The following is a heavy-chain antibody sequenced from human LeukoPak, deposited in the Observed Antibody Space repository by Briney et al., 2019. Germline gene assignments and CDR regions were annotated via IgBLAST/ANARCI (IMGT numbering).Heavy chain of an antibody. J-gene: IGHJ6*02. CDR2: INPNSGGT. CDR3: ARVEQGSSWYHYYYGMDV. D-gene: IGHD6-13*01. Sequence: ASVKVSCKASGYTFAGHYMHWVRQAPGQGLEWMGWINPNSGGTNYAQKFQGRVTMTRDTSISTAYMELSRLRSDDTAVYYCARVEQGSSWYHYYYGMDVWGQGTTVTVSS. CDR1: GYTFAGHY. V-gene: IGHV1-2*02.